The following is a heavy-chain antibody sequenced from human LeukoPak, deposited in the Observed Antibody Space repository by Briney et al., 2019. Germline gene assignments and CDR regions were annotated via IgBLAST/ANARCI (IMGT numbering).Heavy chain of an antibody. V-gene: IGHV4-31*03. CDR1: GGSISSGGYY. D-gene: IGHD3-22*01. J-gene: IGHJ4*02. Sequence: TLSLTCTVSGGSISSGGYYWSWIRQHPGKGLEWIGYIYYSGSTYYNPSLKSRVTISVDTSKNQFSLKLSSVTAADTAVYYCARDMAPYDSSGAFDYWGQGTLVTVSS. CDR2: IYYSGST. CDR3: ARDMAPYDSSGAFDY.